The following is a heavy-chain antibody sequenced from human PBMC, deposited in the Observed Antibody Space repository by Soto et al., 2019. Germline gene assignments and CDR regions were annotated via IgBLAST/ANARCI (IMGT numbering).Heavy chain of an antibody. CDR1: AVTFTGFG. CDR2: IRFDGSNT. CDR3: ATKVVIGGIGFVDY. J-gene: IGHJ4*02. V-gene: IGHV3-30*02. D-gene: IGHD2-15*01. Sequence: GGSLRLSCAAFAVTFTGFGMHWVRQAPGKGLEWVAVIRFDGSNTYYADSVKGRFTISRDNPKNMLYLQMNSLRAEDAAMYYCATKVVIGGIGFVDYWGQGILVTVSS.